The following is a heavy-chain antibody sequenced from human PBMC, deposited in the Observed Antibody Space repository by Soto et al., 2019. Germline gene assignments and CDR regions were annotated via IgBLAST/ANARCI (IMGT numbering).Heavy chain of an antibody. CDR1: GFTFSSYS. V-gene: IGHV3-48*01. D-gene: IGHD3-16*02. CDR2: ISSSSSTI. Sequence: EVQLVESGGGLVQPGGSLRLSCAASGFTFSSYSMNWVRQAPGKGLEWVSYISSSSSTIYYADSVKGRFTISRDNAKNSLYLQMNSLRAEDTAVYYCARDRIMITLGGVIDPNYYFGYWGQGNLVTVSS. J-gene: IGHJ4*02. CDR3: ARDRIMITLGGVIDPNYYFGY.